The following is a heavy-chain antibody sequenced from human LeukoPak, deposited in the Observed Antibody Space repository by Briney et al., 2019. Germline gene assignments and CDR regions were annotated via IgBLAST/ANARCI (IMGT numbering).Heavy chain of an antibody. J-gene: IGHJ4*02. CDR3: ARASAYSSGWRFDY. CDR1: GDSVSSNSAA. Sequence: SQTLSLTCAISGDSVSSNSAAWNWIRQSPSRGLEWLGRTYYRSKWYNDYAVSVKSRITINPDTSKNQFSLQLNSVTPEDTAIYYCARASAYSSGWRFDYWGQGTLVTVSS. D-gene: IGHD6-19*01. V-gene: IGHV6-1*01. CDR2: TYYRSKWYN.